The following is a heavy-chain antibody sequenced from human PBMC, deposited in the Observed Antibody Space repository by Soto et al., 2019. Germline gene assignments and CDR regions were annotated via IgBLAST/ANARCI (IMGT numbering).Heavy chain of an antibody. D-gene: IGHD2-2*02. CDR3: ARAVIPLNTDWYFYL. CDR1: GGSISGGVGGLYY. J-gene: IGHJ2*01. Sequence: QLQLRESGPGLVKPSETLSLTCTVSGGSISGGVGGLYYWSWIRQPPGKGLEWIGYIYDSGSTYSTPSLKRRLTISVDTSKNQFSLRLSSVTAADTAIYYCARAVIPLNTDWYFYLWGRGNLVTFS. V-gene: IGHV4-30-4*01. CDR2: IYDSGST.